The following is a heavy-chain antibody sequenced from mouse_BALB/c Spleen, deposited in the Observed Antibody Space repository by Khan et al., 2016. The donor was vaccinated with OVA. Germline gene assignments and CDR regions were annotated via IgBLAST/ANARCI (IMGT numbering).Heavy chain of an antibody. CDR2: ITNGGSYT. V-gene: IGHV5-6*01. D-gene: IGHD2-2*01. CDR3: ARRGYDEAWFAY. CDR1: GFTFSNYG. Sequence: EVELVEPGGDLVKPGGSLKLSCAASGFTFSNYGMSWVRQTPDKRLEWVATITNGGSYTYYPDSVKGRFTISSDNAKNTLYLQMSSLKSEDTAMYYCARRGYDEAWFAYWGQGTLVTVSA. J-gene: IGHJ3*01.